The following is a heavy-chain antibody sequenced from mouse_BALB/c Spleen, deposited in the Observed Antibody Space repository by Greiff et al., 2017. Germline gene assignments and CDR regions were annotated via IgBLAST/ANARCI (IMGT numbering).Heavy chain of an antibody. Sequence: EVMLVESGGGLVQPGGSLKLSCAASGFTFSSYTMSWVRQTPEKRLEWVAYISNGGGSTYYPDTVKGRFTISRDNAKNTLYLQMSSLKSEDTAMYYCARHGGYFDYWGQGTTLTVSS. V-gene: IGHV5-12-2*01. J-gene: IGHJ2*01. CDR3: ARHGGYFDY. CDR1: GFTFSSYT. CDR2: ISNGGGST.